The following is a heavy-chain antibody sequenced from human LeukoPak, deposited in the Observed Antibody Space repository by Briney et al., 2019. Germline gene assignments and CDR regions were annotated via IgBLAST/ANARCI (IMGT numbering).Heavy chain of an antibody. CDR3: ARSAEQWLSHNWFDP. Sequence: GGSLRLSCAASGFTFSSYEMNWVRQAPGKGLEWVANIKQDGSEKYYVDSVKGRFTISRDNAKNSLYLQMNSLRAEDTAVYYCARSAEQWLSHNWFDPWGQGTLVTVSS. D-gene: IGHD6-19*01. CDR2: IKQDGSEK. V-gene: IGHV3-7*01. CDR1: GFTFSSYE. J-gene: IGHJ5*02.